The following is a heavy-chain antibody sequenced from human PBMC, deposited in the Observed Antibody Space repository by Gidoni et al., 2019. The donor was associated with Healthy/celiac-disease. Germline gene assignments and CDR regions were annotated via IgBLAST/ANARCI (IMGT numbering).Heavy chain of an antibody. CDR1: GFTFSSYA. D-gene: IGHD3-22*01. CDR3: AKDRLYDSSGPEGDFIY. V-gene: IGHV3-23*01. CDR2: ISGSGGST. Sequence: EVQLLESGGGLVQPGGSLRLSCAASGFTFSSYAMSWVRQAPGKGLEWVSAISGSGGSTYYADSVKGRFTISRDNSKNTLYLQMNSLRAEDTAVYYCAKDRLYDSSGPEGDFIYWGQGTLVTVSS. J-gene: IGHJ4*02.